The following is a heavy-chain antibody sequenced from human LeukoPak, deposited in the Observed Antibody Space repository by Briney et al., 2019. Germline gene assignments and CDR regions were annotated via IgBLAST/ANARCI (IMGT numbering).Heavy chain of an antibody. CDR3: ARDRVRRSQGGFGY. J-gene: IGHJ4*02. D-gene: IGHD3-10*01. V-gene: IGHV1-2*02. CDR1: GYTFTGYY. Sequence: ASVTVSCTASGYTFTGYYMHGVRQAPGQGLEWMGWINPNRGGTNYAQNFQGRVTMTSDTSISTAYMELSRLRSDDTAVYSCARDRVRRSQGGFGYWGQGTLVTVSS. CDR2: INPNRGGT.